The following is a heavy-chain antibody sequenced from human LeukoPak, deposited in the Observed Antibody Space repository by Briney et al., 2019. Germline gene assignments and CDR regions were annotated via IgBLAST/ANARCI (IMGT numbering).Heavy chain of an antibody. V-gene: IGHV3-7*01. Sequence: GGSLRLSCVASGFPFSSYWMTWVRQAPGKGLEWVANIKQDGSKKSYVDSVKGRSTISRDNAKNSLYLQMNSLRAEDTAVYYCARDLTLGKPDYFDHWGQGTLVTVSS. J-gene: IGHJ4*02. CDR1: GFPFSSYW. CDR3: ARDLTLGKPDYFDH. D-gene: IGHD7-27*01. CDR2: IKQDGSKK.